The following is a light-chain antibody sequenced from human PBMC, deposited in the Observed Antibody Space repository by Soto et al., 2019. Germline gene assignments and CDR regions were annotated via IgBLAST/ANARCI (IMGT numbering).Light chain of an antibody. Sequence: EIVMTQSPATLSVSPGERATFSCRASQSVSSNLAWYQQKPGQAPRLLIYGASTRATGLPARFSGSGSGTESTLTISSLQSEDFAVDYCQQYNNWPPWTFGQGTKVEIK. CDR2: GAS. CDR3: QQYNNWPPWT. V-gene: IGKV3-15*01. J-gene: IGKJ1*01. CDR1: QSVSSN.